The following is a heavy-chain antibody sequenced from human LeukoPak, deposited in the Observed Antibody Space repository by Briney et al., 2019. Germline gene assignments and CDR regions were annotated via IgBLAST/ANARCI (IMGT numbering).Heavy chain of an antibody. CDR2: IYYSGST. CDR1: GGSISNYY. Sequence: SETLSLTCTVSGGSISNYYWSWIRQPPGKGLEWIGYIYYSGSTNYNPSLKSRVTISVDTSKNQFSLKLSSVTAADTAVYYCARGSAFDIWGQGTMVTVSS. CDR3: ARGSAFDI. V-gene: IGHV4-59*01. J-gene: IGHJ3*02.